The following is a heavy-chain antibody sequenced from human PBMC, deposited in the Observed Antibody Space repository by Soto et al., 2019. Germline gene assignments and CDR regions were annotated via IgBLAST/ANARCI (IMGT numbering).Heavy chain of an antibody. CDR2: IIPIFGSA. Sequence: QVQLVQSWAEVKKPGSSVKVSCKASGGTFSSYAISWVRQAPGQGLEWRGGIIPIFGSANYTQKCQGRVTITAAKSTSTAYMMLRNLRSEDTAVYCYARGESYYARAVPLGNWGQGTMVTVSS. CDR1: GGTFSSYA. V-gene: IGHV1-69*06. J-gene: IGHJ3*01. D-gene: IGHD3-22*01. CDR3: ARGESYYARAVPLGN.